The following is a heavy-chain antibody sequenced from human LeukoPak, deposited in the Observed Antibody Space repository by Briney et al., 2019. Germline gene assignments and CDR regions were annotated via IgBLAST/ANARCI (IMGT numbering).Heavy chain of an antibody. D-gene: IGHD6-13*01. J-gene: IGHJ5*02. Sequence: PSETLSLTCTVSGGSISSGSYYWGWIRQPPGKGLEWIGSIYYSGSTYYNPSLKSRVTISVDTSKNQFSLKLSSVTAADTAVYYCARFGYISSWIWFDAWGQGTLVTVSS. CDR1: GGSISSGSYY. V-gene: IGHV4-39*01. CDR2: IYYSGST. CDR3: ARFGYISSWIWFDA.